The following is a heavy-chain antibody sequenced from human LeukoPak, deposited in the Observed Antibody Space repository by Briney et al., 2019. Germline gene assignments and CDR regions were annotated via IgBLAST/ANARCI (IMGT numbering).Heavy chain of an antibody. V-gene: IGHV1-24*01. CDR1: GYTLTELS. CDR2: FDPEDGET. CDR3: ATDLYYYDSSSYYRIFDY. D-gene: IGHD3-22*01. Sequence: ASVKVSCKVSGYTLTELSMHWVRQAPGKGLEWMGGFDPEDGETIYAQKFQGRVTMTEDTSTDTAYMELSSLRSEDTAVYYCATDLYYYDSSSYYRIFDYWGQGTLVTVSS. J-gene: IGHJ4*02.